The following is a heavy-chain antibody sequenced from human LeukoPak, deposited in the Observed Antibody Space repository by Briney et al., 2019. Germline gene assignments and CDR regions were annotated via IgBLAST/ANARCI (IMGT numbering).Heavy chain of an antibody. CDR1: GGSISSSSYY. Sequence: SETLSLTCTVSGGSISSSSYYWGWIRQPPGKGLEWIGSIYYSGSTYYNPSLKSRVTISVDTSKNQFSLKLSPVTAADTAVYYCARGGLRYFVLDLWGRGTLVTVSS. V-gene: IGHV4-39*07. CDR3: ARGGLRYFVLDL. D-gene: IGHD3-9*01. CDR2: IYYSGST. J-gene: IGHJ2*01.